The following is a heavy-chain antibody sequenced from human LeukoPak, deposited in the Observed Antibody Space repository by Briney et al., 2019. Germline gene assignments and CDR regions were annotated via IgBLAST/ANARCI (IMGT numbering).Heavy chain of an antibody. J-gene: IGHJ3*02. V-gene: IGHV3-30*03. CDR2: ISYDESDK. Sequence: GGSLRLSCAASGFTFSNYGMHWVRQAPGKGLEWVAVISYDESDKYYADSVKGRFTISRENAKNSLYLQMNSLRAGDTAVYYCARGAVAAVGDAFDIWGQGTMVTVSS. CDR1: GFTFSNYG. D-gene: IGHD6-19*01. CDR3: ARGAVAAVGDAFDI.